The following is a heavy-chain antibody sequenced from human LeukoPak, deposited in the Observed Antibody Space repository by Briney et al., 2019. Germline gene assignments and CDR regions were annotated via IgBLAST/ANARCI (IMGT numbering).Heavy chain of an antibody. V-gene: IGHV4-59*01. CDR3: ARADDSGYVWFDP. J-gene: IGHJ5*02. Sequence: SETLSLTCTVSGGSISSYYWSWIRQPPGKGLEWIGYIYYSGSTNYNPSLKSRVTISVDTSKNQFSLKLSSVTAADTAVYYCARADDSGYVWFDPWGQGTLVTVSS. CDR2: IYYSGST. CDR1: GGSISSYY. D-gene: IGHD5-12*01.